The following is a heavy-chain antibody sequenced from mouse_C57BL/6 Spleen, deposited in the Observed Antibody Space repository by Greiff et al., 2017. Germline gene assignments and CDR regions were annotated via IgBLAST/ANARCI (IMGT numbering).Heavy chain of an antibody. V-gene: IGHV1-55*01. D-gene: IGHD1-1*01. Sequence: QVQLQQPGAELVKPGASVKMSCKASGYTFTSYWITWVKQRPGQGLEWIGDIYPGSGSTNYNEKFKSKATLTVDTSSSTAYMQLSSLTSEDSAVDYGARGGFTGEYFDYWGQGTTLTVSS. CDR2: IYPGSGST. CDR3: ARGGFTGEYFDY. CDR1: GYTFTSYW. J-gene: IGHJ2*01.